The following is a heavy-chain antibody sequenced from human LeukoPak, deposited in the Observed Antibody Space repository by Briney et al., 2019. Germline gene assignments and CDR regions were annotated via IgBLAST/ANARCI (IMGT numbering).Heavy chain of an antibody. CDR2: IIPILCIA. D-gene: IGHD3-22*01. V-gene: IGHV1-69*04. J-gene: IGHJ5*02. CDR1: VCTFSIYA. Sequence: GAAVKVSLKASVCTFSIYAISGVRQAPGQGREGMGRIIPILCIANYAHKLHGRVTITAYKSTCTVYTDLRSLRSGGTAVYYCARGGFTCYYDSSGYFPWGQGPLVTVSS. CDR3: ARGGFTCYYDSSGYFP.